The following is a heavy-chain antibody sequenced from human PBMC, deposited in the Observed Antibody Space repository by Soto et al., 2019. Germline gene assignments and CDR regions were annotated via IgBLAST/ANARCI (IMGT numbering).Heavy chain of an antibody. Sequence: SETLSLPCSAAGGSLPSSSHLWGWVRQPPGKGLVWIGTIDFTGNTYYTPSPKSRLTMSIATSKNEFSLRLNSVTAADTAVYYCAGQTFTIAAASYGRSNWFDPWGPGTLVTVSS. J-gene: IGHJ5*02. CDR2: IDFTGNT. CDR3: AGQTFTIAAASYGRSNWFDP. V-gene: IGHV4-39*01. CDR1: GGSLPSSSHL. D-gene: IGHD6-25*01.